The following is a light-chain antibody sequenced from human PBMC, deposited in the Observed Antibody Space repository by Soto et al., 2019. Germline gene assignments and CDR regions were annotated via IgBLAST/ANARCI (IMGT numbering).Light chain of an antibody. J-gene: IGLJ1*01. CDR2: NNN. CDR3: AAWDDSLNGLYV. CDR1: SSNIGSGT. V-gene: IGLV1-44*01. Sequence: QSVLTQPPSASGTPGQRVTISCSGSSSNIGSGTVNWYQQLPGTAPKLLIYNNNQWPSGVPDRFSVSKSGTSASLAISGLQSEDEDDYYCAAWDDSLNGLYVFGTGTKLTVL.